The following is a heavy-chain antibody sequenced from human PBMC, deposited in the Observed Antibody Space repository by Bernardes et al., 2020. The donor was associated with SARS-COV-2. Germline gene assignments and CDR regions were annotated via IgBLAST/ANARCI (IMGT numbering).Heavy chain of an antibody. D-gene: IGHD5-12*01. Sequence: SGITLLKPTQTLTLTCPFSGFSLSPSGVGVGWIRQPPGKALEWLALIYWDDDKRYSPSLKSRLTITKDTSKNQVVLTMTNMDPVDTATYYCAHSGGYSGYVDFDYWGQGTLVTVSS. CDR3: AHSGGYSGYVDFDY. CDR1: GFSLSPSGVG. J-gene: IGHJ4*02. V-gene: IGHV2-5*02. CDR2: IYWDDDK.